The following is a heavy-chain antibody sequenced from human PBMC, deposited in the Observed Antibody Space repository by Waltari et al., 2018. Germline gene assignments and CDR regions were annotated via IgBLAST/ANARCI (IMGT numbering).Heavy chain of an antibody. CDR1: GGTFSSYA. Sequence: QVQLVQSGAEVKKPGSSVKVSCKASGGTFSSYAISWVRQAPGQGLEWMGGISRTFGKANYAKKCQGRVTMTADESTSTAYSELSSLRAEDTAVYYCARAAYYYGSGSYADYWGQGTLVTVSS. CDR2: ISRTFGKA. J-gene: IGHJ4*02. D-gene: IGHD3-10*01. V-gene: IGHV1-69*01. CDR3: ARAAYYYGSGSYADY.